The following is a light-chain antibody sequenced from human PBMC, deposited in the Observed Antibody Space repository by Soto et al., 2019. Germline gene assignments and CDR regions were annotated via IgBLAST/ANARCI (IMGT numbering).Light chain of an antibody. J-gene: IGKJ1*01. CDR3: LQHNSYPRT. V-gene: IGKV1-9*01. CDR1: HDISTY. Sequence: DIQLSQSPSRLSASMGDGVTITFRASHDISTYLAWYQQKPGKAPKLMIYEASTLQSGVPSRFSGSGSGTEFTLTISSLQPEDFATYYCLQHNSYPRTFGQGTKVDIK. CDR2: EAS.